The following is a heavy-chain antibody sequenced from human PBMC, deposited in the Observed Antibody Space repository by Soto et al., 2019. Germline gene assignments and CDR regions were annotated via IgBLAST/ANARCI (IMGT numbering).Heavy chain of an antibody. V-gene: IGHV3-43*01. CDR1: GFTFDDYT. J-gene: IGHJ6*02. CDR2: ISWDGGST. Sequence: GGSLRLSCAASGFTFDDYTMHWVRQAPGKGLEWVSLISWDGGSTYYADSVKGRFTISRDNSKNSLYLQMNSLRTEDTALYYCAKDLSAADTYGMDVWGQGTTVTVSS. D-gene: IGHD6-13*01. CDR3: AKDLSAADTYGMDV.